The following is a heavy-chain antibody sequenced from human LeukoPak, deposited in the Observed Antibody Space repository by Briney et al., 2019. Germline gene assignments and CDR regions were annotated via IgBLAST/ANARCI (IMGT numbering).Heavy chain of an antibody. D-gene: IGHD2-15*01. V-gene: IGHV3-23*01. CDR2: ISGSGGST. CDR3: AKDVRGGCSGGSCYY. CDR1: GFTFNSYA. Sequence: GGSLRLSCAPSGFTFNSYAMSWVRQAPGKGLQWVSAISGSGGSTYYADSVKGRFTISRDNSKNTLYLQMNSLRAEDTAVYYCAKDVRGGCSGGSCYYWGQGTLVTVSS. J-gene: IGHJ4*02.